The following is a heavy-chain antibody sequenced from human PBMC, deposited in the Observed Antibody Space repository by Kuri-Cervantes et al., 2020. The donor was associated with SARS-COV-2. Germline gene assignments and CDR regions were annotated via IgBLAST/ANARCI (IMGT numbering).Heavy chain of an antibody. CDR2: ISYDGSNK. V-gene: IGHV3-30*03. J-gene: IGHJ3*02. D-gene: IGHD1-26*01. CDR1: GFTFSSYG. Sequence: GESLKISCAASGFTFSSYGMHWVRQAPGKGLEWVAVISYDGSNKYYADSVKGRFTISRDNSKNTLYLQMNSLRAEDTAVYYCARQYSESYGDTFDIWGHGTMVTVSS. CDR3: ARQYSESYGDTFDI.